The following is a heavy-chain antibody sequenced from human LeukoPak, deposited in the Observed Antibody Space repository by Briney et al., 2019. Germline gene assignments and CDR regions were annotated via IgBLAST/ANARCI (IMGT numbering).Heavy chain of an antibody. CDR2: MNPNSGNT. V-gene: IGHV1-8*01. D-gene: IGHD3-3*01. J-gene: IGHJ6*03. CDR1: GYTFTSYD. Sequence: ASVKVSCKASGYTFTSYDINWVRQATGRGLEWMGWMNPNSGNTGYAQKFQGRVTITRNTSISTAYMELSSLRSEDTAVYYCARTSYDFWSGYPHYYYCYMDVWGKGTTVTVSS. CDR3: ARTSYDFWSGYPHYYYCYMDV.